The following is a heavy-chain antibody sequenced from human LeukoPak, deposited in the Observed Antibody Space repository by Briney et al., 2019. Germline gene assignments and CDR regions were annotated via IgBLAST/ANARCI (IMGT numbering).Heavy chain of an antibody. CDR3: AEDPSGILTGYDFDY. Sequence: GGSLRLSCAASGFTFSSYGMHWVRQAPGKGLEWVAVISYDGSNKYYADSVKGRFTISRDNSKNTLYLQMNSLRAEDTAVYYCAEDPSGILTGYDFDYWGQGTLVTVSS. CDR1: GFTFSSYG. V-gene: IGHV3-30*18. D-gene: IGHD3-9*01. CDR2: ISYDGSNK. J-gene: IGHJ4*02.